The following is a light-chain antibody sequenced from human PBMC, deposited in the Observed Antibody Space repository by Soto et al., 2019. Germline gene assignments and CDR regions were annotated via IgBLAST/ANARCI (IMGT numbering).Light chain of an antibody. CDR3: CSYAGDNTYV. V-gene: IGLV2-23*01. Sequence: QSALTQPASVSGSPGQSITISCTANSSDVGNYNLVSWYQQHPGKAPKLMIYEGTERPSGVSNRFSVFKSGNTASLTISGLQAEDEADYYCCSYAGDNTYVFGAGTKVTVL. CDR1: SSDVGNYNL. CDR2: EGT. J-gene: IGLJ1*01.